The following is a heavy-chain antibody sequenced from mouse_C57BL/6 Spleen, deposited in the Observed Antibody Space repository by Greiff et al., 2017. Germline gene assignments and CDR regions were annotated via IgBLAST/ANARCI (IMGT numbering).Heavy chain of an antibody. CDR1: GYTFTSYW. CDR3: ASIYYGNYSYYFDY. Sequence: QVQLKQPGAELVRPGSSVKLSCKASGYTFTSYWMHWVKQRPIQGLEWIGNIDPSDSETHYNQKFKDKATLTVDKSSSTAYMQLSSLTSEDSAVYYCASIYYGNYSYYFDYWGQGTTLTVSS. CDR2: IDPSDSET. V-gene: IGHV1-52*01. J-gene: IGHJ2*01. D-gene: IGHD2-1*01.